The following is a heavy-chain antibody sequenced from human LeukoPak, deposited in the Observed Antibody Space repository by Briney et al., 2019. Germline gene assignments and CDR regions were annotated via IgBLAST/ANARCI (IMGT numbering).Heavy chain of an antibody. V-gene: IGHV3-21*01. D-gene: IGHD3-22*01. Sequence: GGSLTLSWAASGFTFSSYSMSCVRQAPGKGLEWVSSISSSSSYIYYADSVKGRFTISRDNAKNSLYLQMNSLSAEDTAVYYCARGEYHYYDSSGYYSDCWGQGTLVTVSS. CDR2: ISSSSSYI. J-gene: IGHJ4*02. CDR1: GFTFSSYS. CDR3: ARGEYHYYDSSGYYSDC.